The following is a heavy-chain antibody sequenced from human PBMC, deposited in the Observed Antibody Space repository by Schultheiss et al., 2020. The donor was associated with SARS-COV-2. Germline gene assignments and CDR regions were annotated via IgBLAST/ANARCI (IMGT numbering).Heavy chain of an antibody. CDR3: ARYAYDYIWGSYRPYAFDI. CDR1: GGSISSGSYY. Sequence: SETLSLTCTVSGGSISSGSYYWSWIRQPPGKGLEWIGEINHSGSTNYNPSLKSRVTISVDTSKNQLSLKLSSVTAADTAVYYCARYAYDYIWGSYRPYAFDIWGQGTMVTVSS. CDR2: INHSGST. D-gene: IGHD3-16*02. J-gene: IGHJ3*02. V-gene: IGHV4-39*07.